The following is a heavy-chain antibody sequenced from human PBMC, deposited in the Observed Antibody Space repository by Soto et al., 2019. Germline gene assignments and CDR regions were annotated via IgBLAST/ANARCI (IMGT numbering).Heavy chain of an antibody. V-gene: IGHV1-18*04. D-gene: IGHD3-10*01. J-gene: IGHJ6*02. CDR3: ARAGSSLGYAMDV. CDR1: GYTFTNYG. CDR2: ISADNGNT. Sequence: ASVKVSCKASGYTFTNYGISWVRQAPGQGLEWMGWISADNGNTHYAQKFQGRVTMTTETSTSTVYMELRSLRSDDTAVYYCARAGSSLGYAMDVWGRGTTVTVSS.